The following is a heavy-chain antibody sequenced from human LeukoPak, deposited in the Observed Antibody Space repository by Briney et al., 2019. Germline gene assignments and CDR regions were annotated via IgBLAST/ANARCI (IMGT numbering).Heavy chain of an antibody. CDR3: ARQYYDILTDPNYFDS. J-gene: IGHJ4*02. CDR1: GYSFSNYW. D-gene: IGHD3-9*01. Sequence: GGSLRLSCKGSGYSFSNYWIGWVRQMPGKGLEGVGIILPANSDTRYSPSFQGQVTMSADRSISTAYLQWSSLKAADTAMYYCARQYYDILTDPNYFDSWGQGTLVTVSS. CDR2: ILPANSDT. V-gene: IGHV5-51*01.